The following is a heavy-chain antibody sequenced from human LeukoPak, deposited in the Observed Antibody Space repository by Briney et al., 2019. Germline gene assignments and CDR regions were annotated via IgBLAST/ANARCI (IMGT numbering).Heavy chain of an antibody. D-gene: IGHD1-26*01. CDR2: INHSGST. CDR1: GGSFSGYY. Sequence: TSETLSLTCAVYGGSFSGYYWSWIRQPPGKGLEWIGEINHSGSTNYNPSLKSRVTISVDTSKNQFSLKLSSVTAADTAVYYCARSPGRGLMGAVDYWGQGTLVTVSS. V-gene: IGHV4-34*01. J-gene: IGHJ4*02. CDR3: ARSPGRGLMGAVDY.